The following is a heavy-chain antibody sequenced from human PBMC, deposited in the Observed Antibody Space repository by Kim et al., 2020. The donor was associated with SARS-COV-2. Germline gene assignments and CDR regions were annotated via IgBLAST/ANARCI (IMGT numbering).Heavy chain of an antibody. D-gene: IGHD5-18*01. Sequence: SETLSLTCAVYGGSFSGYYWSWIRQPPGKGLEWIGEINHSGSTNYNPSLKSRVTISVDTSKNQFSLKLSSVTAADTAVYYCARVVEFSKGPRYSYGYSPSFFDYWGQGTLVTVSS. CDR2: INHSGST. CDR3: ARVVEFSKGPRYSYGYSPSFFDY. J-gene: IGHJ4*02. CDR1: GGSFSGYY. V-gene: IGHV4-34*01.